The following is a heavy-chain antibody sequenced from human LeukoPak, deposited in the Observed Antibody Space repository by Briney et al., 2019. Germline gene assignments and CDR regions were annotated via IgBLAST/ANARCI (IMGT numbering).Heavy chain of an antibody. Sequence: SETLSLTCTVSGGSISSSSYYWGWIRQPPGKGLEWIGYIYYSGSTNYNPSLKSRVTISVDTSKNQFSLKLSSVTAADTAVYYCARSSRPDAFDIWGQGTMVTVSS. CDR1: GGSISSSSYY. V-gene: IGHV4-61*05. J-gene: IGHJ3*02. CDR3: ARSSRPDAFDI. CDR2: IYYSGST. D-gene: IGHD6-13*01.